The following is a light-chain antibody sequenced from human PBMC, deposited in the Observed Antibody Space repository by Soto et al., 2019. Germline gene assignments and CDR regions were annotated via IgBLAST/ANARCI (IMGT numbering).Light chain of an antibody. CDR1: QSVSSNN. CDR2: GAS. Sequence: EIVLTQSPGTLSLSPGERATLSCRASQSVSSNNLAWYQQRPGQAPRVVIYGASTRATGIPERFSGSGSGTDFTLTISRLEPEDFAVYFCHHYSRSHTFGQGTRLEVK. CDR3: HHYSRSHT. J-gene: IGKJ2*01. V-gene: IGKV3-20*01.